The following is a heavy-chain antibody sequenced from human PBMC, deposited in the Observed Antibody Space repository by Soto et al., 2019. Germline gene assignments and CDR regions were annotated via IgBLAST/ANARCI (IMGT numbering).Heavy chain of an antibody. J-gene: IGHJ6*02. CDR2: INAGNGNT. D-gene: IGHD6-19*01. CDR1: GYTFTSYA. V-gene: IGHV1-3*01. CDR3: ACWLMEAGIVGNYYYGMDV. Sequence: ASVKVSCKASGYTFTSYAMHWVRQAPGQRLERMGWINAGNGNTKYSQKFQGRVTITRDTSASTAYMELSSLRSEDTAVYYCACWLMEAGIVGNYYYGMDVCGHGTTVTVSS.